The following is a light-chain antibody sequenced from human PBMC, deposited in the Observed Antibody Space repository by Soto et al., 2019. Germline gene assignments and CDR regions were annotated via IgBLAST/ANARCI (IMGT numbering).Light chain of an antibody. J-gene: IGKJ2*01. V-gene: IGKV3-20*01. Sequence: EIVLTQSPGTLSLSPGERATLSCRASQTVTNNYLAWYQQKPGQAPSLVMSGPSSRATGIPDRFSGGGSETDFTLSISRLETEDFAVYYCQQYDSSYTFGQGTKVEIK. CDR1: QTVTNNY. CDR2: GPS. CDR3: QQYDSSYT.